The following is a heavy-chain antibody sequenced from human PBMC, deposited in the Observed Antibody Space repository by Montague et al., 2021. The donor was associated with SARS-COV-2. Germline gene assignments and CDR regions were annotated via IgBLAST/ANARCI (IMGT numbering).Heavy chain of an antibody. V-gene: IGHV4-4*07. CDR3: ARTPTRPLSLDS. Sequence: SDTLSLICAVSGGSITGFSWSWVRQPAGKGLEWIGRVTTSGTTNXXPSLRSRVTMSVDTSKNQFSLNLNSVTAADTAIYYCARTPTRPLSLDSWGQGTLVTVSS. CDR2: VTTSGTT. CDR1: GGSITGFS. D-gene: IGHD6-6*01. J-gene: IGHJ4*02.